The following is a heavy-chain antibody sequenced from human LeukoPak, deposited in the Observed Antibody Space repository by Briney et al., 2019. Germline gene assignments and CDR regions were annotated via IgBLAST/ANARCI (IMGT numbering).Heavy chain of an antibody. CDR3: ATVYCSGGSCSDHDAFDI. J-gene: IGHJ3*02. CDR2: IYYSGST. CDR1: GGSISSSSYY. D-gene: IGHD2-15*01. V-gene: IGHV4-39*01. Sequence: KPSETLSLTCTVSGGSISSSSYYWGWIRQPPGKGLEWIGSIYYSGSTYYNPSLKSRVTISVDTSKNQFSLKLSSVTAADTAVYYCATVYCSGGSCSDHDAFDIWGQGTMVTVSS.